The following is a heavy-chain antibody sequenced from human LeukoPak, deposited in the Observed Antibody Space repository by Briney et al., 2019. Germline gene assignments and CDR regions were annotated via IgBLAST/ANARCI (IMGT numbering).Heavy chain of an antibody. J-gene: IGHJ4*02. V-gene: IGHV3-11*01. CDR2: ISSSGSTI. CDR3: AGSSGWYYFDY. CDR1: GFTFSDYY. Sequence: GGLRLSCAASGFTFSDYYMSWIRQAPGKGLEWVSYISSSGSTIYYADSVKGRFTISRDNAKNSLYLQMNSLRAEDTAVYYCAGSSGWYYFDYWGQGTLVTVSS. D-gene: IGHD6-19*01.